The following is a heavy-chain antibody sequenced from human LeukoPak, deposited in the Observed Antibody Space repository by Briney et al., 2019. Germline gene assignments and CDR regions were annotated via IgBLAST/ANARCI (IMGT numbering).Heavy chain of an antibody. CDR2: IIPIFGTA. Sequence: SVKVSCKASGGTFSSHAISWVRQAPGQGLEWMGGIIPIFGTANYAQKFQGRVTITADESTSTAYMELSSLRSEDTAVYYCARRLPGEIVGASYWFDPWGQGTLVTVSS. D-gene: IGHD1-26*01. CDR3: ARRLPGEIVGASYWFDP. V-gene: IGHV1-69*13. CDR1: GGTFSSHA. J-gene: IGHJ5*02.